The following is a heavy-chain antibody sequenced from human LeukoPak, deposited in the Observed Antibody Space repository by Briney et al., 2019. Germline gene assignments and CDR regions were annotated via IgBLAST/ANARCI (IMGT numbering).Heavy chain of an antibody. CDR3: ARASIAVAGTGFSYYFDY. CDR2: IYYSGST. J-gene: IGHJ4*02. D-gene: IGHD6-19*01. Sequence: SETLSLTCTVSGGSISSYYWSWIRQPPGKGLEWMGYIYYSGSTNYNPSLKSRVTISVDTSKNQFSLKLSSVTAADTAVYYCARASIAVAGTGFSYYFDYWGQGTLVTVSS. V-gene: IGHV4-59*01. CDR1: GGSISSYY.